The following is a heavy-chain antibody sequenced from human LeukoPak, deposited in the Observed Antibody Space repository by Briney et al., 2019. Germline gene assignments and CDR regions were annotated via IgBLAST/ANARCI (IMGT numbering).Heavy chain of an antibody. V-gene: IGHV3-23*01. CDR1: GFTFSSYP. D-gene: IGHD5-12*01. CDR2: IRGSGGDT. Sequence: PGRSLRLSCAASGFTFSSYPMSWVRQAPGKGLEWVSAIRGSGGDTYYADSVKGRFTISRDNSKNSLSLQMNSLRADDTAVYYCAKVASHEYNYYYGMDVWGQGTTVTVSS. CDR3: AKVASHEYNYYYGMDV. J-gene: IGHJ6*02.